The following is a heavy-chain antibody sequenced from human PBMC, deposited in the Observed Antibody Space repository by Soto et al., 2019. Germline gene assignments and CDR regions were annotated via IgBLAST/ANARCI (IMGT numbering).Heavy chain of an antibody. CDR2: INAGNGNT. D-gene: IGHD6-13*01. CDR3: ARRVRRWYLYGMDV. V-gene: IGHV1-3*01. Sequence: QVQLVQSGAEVKKPGASVKVSCKASGYTFTSYAMHWVRQAPGQRLEWMGWINAGNGNTKYSQKFQGRVTITRDTSASTAYMELSSLRSEDTAVYYCARRVRRWYLYGMDVWGQGTKVTVSS. J-gene: IGHJ6*02. CDR1: GYTFTSYA.